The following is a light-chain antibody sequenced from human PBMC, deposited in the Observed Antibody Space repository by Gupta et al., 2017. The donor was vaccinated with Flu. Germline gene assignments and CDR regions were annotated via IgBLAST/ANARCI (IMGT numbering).Light chain of an antibody. CDR1: RYNVRSYY. Sequence: TITFTGNRYNVRSYYVSWYQQHPGTAPKLLRYENNKRPSGIPDRFSGSNSGASATVIIAGHQAGDEADYFWLSGDSNGGSGVFGGGTKLTVL. V-gene: IGLV1-51*01. J-gene: IGLJ3*02. CDR2: ENN. CDR3: LSGDSNGGSGV.